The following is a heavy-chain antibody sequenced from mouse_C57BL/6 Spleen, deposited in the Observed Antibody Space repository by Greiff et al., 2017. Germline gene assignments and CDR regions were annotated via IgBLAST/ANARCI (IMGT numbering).Heavy chain of an antibody. Sequence: EVNVVESEGGLVQPGSSMKLSCTASGFTFSDYYMAWVRQVPEKGLEWVANINYDGSSTYYLDSLKSRFIISRDNAKNILYLQMSSLKSEDTATYYCARDRNYPYAMDYWGQGTSVTVAS. CDR2: INYDGSST. J-gene: IGHJ4*01. V-gene: IGHV5-16*01. CDR1: GFTFSDYY. D-gene: IGHD1-1*01. CDR3: ARDRNYPYAMDY.